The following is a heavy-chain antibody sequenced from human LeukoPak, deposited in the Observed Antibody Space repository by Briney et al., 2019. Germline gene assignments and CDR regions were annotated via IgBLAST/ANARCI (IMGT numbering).Heavy chain of an antibody. Sequence: EASVKVSCKASGYTFTSYDINWVRQATGQGLEWMGWMNPNSGNTGYAQKFQGRATMTRNTSISTAYMELSSLRSEDTAVYYCARGQRAYYYDSSGYSDAFDIWGQGTMVTVSS. CDR2: MNPNSGNT. CDR1: GYTFTSYD. CDR3: ARGQRAYYYDSSGYSDAFDI. J-gene: IGHJ3*02. D-gene: IGHD3-22*01. V-gene: IGHV1-8*01.